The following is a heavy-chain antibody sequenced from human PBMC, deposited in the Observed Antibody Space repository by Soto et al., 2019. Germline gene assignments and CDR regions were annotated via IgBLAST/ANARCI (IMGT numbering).Heavy chain of an antibody. Sequence: GGSLRLSCAASGFSFSDYAMSWVRQAPGKGLEWVSVISESGGSTHYADSVRGRFTVSRDNSKNSLSLRMNSLRAEDTAVYYCAKAGGAAGTVDYFDYWGQGTLVTVSS. J-gene: IGHJ4*02. D-gene: IGHD6-13*01. CDR3: AKAGGAAGTVDYFDY. CDR2: ISESGGST. V-gene: IGHV3-23*01. CDR1: GFSFSDYA.